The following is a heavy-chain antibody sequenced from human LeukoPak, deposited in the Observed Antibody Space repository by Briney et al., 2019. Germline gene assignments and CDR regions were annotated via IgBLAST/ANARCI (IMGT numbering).Heavy chain of an antibody. Sequence: GGSLRLSCAASGFTFSDYYMSWIRQAPGKGLEWGSYISSSGSTIYYADSVKGRFTISRDNAKNSLYLQMNSLRAEDTAVYYCARDGDIVVVPAYYMDVWGKGTTVTVSS. D-gene: IGHD2-2*01. J-gene: IGHJ6*03. CDR1: GFTFSDYY. CDR3: ARDGDIVVVPAYYMDV. V-gene: IGHV3-11*04. CDR2: ISSSGSTI.